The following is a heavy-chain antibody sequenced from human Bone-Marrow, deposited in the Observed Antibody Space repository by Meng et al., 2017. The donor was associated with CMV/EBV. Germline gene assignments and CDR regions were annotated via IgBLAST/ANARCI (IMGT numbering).Heavy chain of an antibody. V-gene: IGHV4-34*01. CDR2: IYHSGST. Sequence: SETLSLTCAVYGGSFSGYYWSWIRQPPGKGLDWIGEIYHSGSTNYNPSLKSRVTISVDTSKNQFSLKLSSVTAADTAVYYCAIVPLYYDFWSGLKSYYYGMDVWGQGTTVTVSS. J-gene: IGHJ6*02. CDR1: GGSFSGYY. CDR3: AIVPLYYDFWSGLKSYYYGMDV. D-gene: IGHD3-3*01.